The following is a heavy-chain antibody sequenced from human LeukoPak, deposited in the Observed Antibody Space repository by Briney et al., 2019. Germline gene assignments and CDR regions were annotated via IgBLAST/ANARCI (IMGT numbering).Heavy chain of an antibody. CDR3: ARIGVEVPAASPYYYYGMDV. Sequence: GGSLRLSCAASGFTFSSSWMSWVRQLPGTGLEWVANIKPDGREKYYVDSVKGRFTISRHNAKNSLYLQMNSLRAEDTAVYYCARIGVEVPAASPYYYYGMDVWGQGTTVTVSS. V-gene: IGHV3-7*01. CDR1: GFTFSSSW. J-gene: IGHJ6*02. CDR2: IKPDGREK. D-gene: IGHD2-2*01.